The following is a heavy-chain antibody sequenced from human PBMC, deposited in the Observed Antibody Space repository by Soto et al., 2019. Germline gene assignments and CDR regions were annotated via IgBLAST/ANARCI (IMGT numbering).Heavy chain of an antibody. CDR1: GFTFSDSA. Sequence: EVQLVESGGGLVQPGGSLKLSCAASGFTFSDSAMHWVRQASGKGLEWVGRVRSKVNSYATAYAASVKGRFTISRDDSKNTAYLQMNSLKTEDTAVYYCTRRRDRTAVDPLDYWGQGTLVTVSS. V-gene: IGHV3-73*02. D-gene: IGHD5-18*01. CDR2: VRSKVNSYAT. J-gene: IGHJ4*02. CDR3: TRRRDRTAVDPLDY.